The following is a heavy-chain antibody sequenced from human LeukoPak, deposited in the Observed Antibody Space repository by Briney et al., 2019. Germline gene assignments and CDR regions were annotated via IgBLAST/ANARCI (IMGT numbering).Heavy chain of an antibody. Sequence: GGSLRLSCAASGFTFSSYAMSWVRQAPGKGLEWVSAISGSGGSTYYADSVKGRFTISRDNSKNTLYLQRNSLRSEDRGVYYCAKDHLLWFGELLYRNDAFDIWGQGTMVTVSS. CDR1: GFTFSSYA. CDR2: ISGSGGST. V-gene: IGHV3-23*01. D-gene: IGHD3-10*01. J-gene: IGHJ3*02. CDR3: AKDHLLWFGELLYRNDAFDI.